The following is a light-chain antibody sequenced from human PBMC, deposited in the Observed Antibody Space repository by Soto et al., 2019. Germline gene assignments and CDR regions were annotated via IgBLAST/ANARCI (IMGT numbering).Light chain of an antibody. CDR2: KVS. Sequence: VVMTQSPLSLPVTLGQPASISCRSSQSLVYSDGDTYLNWFQQRPGQSPRRLIYKVSNRDSGVPDRLSGSGSGTDFTLKISRVEAEDVGVYYCMQGTHWPRTFGQGTKVEIK. CDR1: QSLVYSDGDTY. CDR3: MQGTHWPRT. V-gene: IGKV2-30*01. J-gene: IGKJ1*01.